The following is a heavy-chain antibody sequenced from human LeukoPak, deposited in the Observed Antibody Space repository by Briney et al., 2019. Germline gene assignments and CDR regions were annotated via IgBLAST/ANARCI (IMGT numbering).Heavy chain of an antibody. CDR2: INHSGST. CDR3: ARTKAYSWGSNWFDP. CDR1: GGSIRSGAYY. Sequence: IPSETLSLTCTVSGGSIRSGAYYWSWIRQPPGKGLEWIGEINHSGSTNYNPSLKSRVTISVDTSKNQFSLKLSSVTAADTAVYYCARTKAYSWGSNWFDPWGQGTLVTVSS. V-gene: IGHV4-34*01. D-gene: IGHD3-16*01. J-gene: IGHJ5*02.